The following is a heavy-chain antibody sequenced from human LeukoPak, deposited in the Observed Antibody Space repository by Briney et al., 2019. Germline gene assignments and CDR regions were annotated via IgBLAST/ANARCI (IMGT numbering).Heavy chain of an antibody. J-gene: IGHJ4*02. CDR1: GFTFSSYW. CDR2: IKKDRSEK. CDR3: ARLGTGTCARDY. Sequence: GGSLRLSCAASGFTFSSYWMSWVRQAPGKGLEWVANIKKDRSEKYYVDSMKGRFAISRDNAKKSLYLQMNSLRAEDTAVYYCARLGTGTCARDYWGQGTLVTVSS. V-gene: IGHV3-7*01. D-gene: IGHD1-1*01.